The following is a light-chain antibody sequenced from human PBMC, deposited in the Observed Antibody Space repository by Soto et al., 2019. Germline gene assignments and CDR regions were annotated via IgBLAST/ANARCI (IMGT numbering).Light chain of an antibody. V-gene: IGKV1-39*01. CDR2: VAS. J-gene: IGKJ2*01. Sequence: DIQITQSPSSLSASVGDRVTISCRASQSISSYLNWYQQKPGKAPKVLIYVASSLQSGVPSRFSGSGSGTDFTLTISSLQPEYFATYYCPQSYSTPYTFGLWTKLEIK. CDR1: QSISSY. CDR3: PQSYSTPYT.